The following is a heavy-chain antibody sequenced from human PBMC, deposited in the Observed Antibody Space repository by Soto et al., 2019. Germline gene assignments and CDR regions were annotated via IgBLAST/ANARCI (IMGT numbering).Heavy chain of an antibody. CDR1: GFTFSSYG. CDR2: IWYDGSNK. V-gene: IGHV3-33*01. CDR3: ARPTDDYYGSGSPPDV. Sequence: QVQLVESGGGVVQPGRSLRLSCAASGFTFSSYGMHWVRQAPGKGLEWVAVIWYDGSNKYYADSVKGRFTISRDNSKNTLYLQMNSLRAEDTAVYYCARPTDDYYGSGSPPDVWGQGTTVTVSS. D-gene: IGHD3-10*01. J-gene: IGHJ6*02.